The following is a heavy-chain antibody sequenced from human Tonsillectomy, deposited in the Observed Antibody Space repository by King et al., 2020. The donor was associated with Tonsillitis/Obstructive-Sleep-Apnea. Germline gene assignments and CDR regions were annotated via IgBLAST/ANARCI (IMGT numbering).Heavy chain of an antibody. Sequence: VQLVQSGAEVKKPGASVKVSCKASGYTFTNYGISWVRQAPGQGLEWMAWISAHNGHTNYAQKLQGRVTMTTDTSTSTAYMELRGLRSDDTAVYYCARDSMSHYYDSRGYYTFNCWGQGTLVTVSA. CDR2: ISAHNGHT. CDR3: ARDSMSHYYDSRGYYTFNC. V-gene: IGHV1-18*01. D-gene: IGHD3-22*01. J-gene: IGHJ4*02. CDR1: GYTFTNYG.